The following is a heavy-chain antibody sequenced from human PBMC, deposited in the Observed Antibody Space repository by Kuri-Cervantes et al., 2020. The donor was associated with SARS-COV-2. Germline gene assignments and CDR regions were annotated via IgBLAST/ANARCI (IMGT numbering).Heavy chain of an antibody. CDR1: NSSIGSGYY. Sequence: GSLRLSCTVSNSSIGSGYYWGWIRQPPGKGLEYIGSIHHSGNIHYNLSLKSRVVMSLDASKNQFFLNLSSVTAADTAVYYCARPQISEGKWELLFGVDSLDAFDIWGQGTMVTVSS. V-gene: IGHV4-38-2*02. CDR2: IHHSGNI. D-gene: IGHD1-26*01. CDR3: ARPQISEGKWELLFGVDSLDAFDI. J-gene: IGHJ3*02.